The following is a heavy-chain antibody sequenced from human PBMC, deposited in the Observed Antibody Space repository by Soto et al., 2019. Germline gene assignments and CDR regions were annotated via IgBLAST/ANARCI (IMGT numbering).Heavy chain of an antibody. J-gene: IGHJ5*02. CDR3: ARDSNP. CDR1: GGSISSGGYS. V-gene: IGHV4-30-2*01. Sequence: SETLSLTCAVSGGSISSGGYSWSWIRQPPGKGLEWIGYIYHSGSTYYNPSLKSRVTISVDTSKNQLSLKLSSVTAADTAVYYCARDSNPWGQGTLVTVAS. CDR2: IYHSGST.